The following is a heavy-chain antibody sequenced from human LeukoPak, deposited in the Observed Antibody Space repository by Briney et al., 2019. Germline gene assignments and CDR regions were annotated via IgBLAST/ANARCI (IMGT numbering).Heavy chain of an antibody. CDR3: AKQGYCSGGSCYPWYFDY. Sequence: PGGSLRLSCAASGFTFNNYAMNWVRQAPGKGLEWVSSISESGDNTHYADSVKGRFTISRDNSKNTLYLQMNSLRAGDTAVYHCAKQGYCSGGSCYPWYFDYWGQGTLVTVSS. J-gene: IGHJ4*02. CDR1: GFTFNNYA. CDR2: ISESGDNT. D-gene: IGHD2-15*01. V-gene: IGHV3-23*01.